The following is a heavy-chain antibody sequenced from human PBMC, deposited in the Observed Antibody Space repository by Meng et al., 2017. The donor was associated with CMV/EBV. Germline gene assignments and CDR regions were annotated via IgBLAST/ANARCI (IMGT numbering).Heavy chain of an antibody. V-gene: IGHV3-66*02. CDR2: IYSGGST. CDR3: ARESRDYYDSSGYRFDDY. J-gene: IGHJ4*02. D-gene: IGHD3-22*01. CDR1: GFTFSSYS. Sequence: GGSLRLSCAASGFTFSSYSMNWVRQAPGKGLEWVSVIYSGGSTYYADSVKGRFTISRDNSKNTLYLQMNSLRAEDAAVYYCARESRDYYDSSGYRFDDYWGQGTLVPSPQ.